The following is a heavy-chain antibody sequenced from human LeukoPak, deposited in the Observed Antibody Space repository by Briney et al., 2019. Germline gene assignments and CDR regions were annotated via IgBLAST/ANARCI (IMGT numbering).Heavy chain of an antibody. V-gene: IGHV3-33*05. D-gene: IGHD3-10*01. J-gene: IGHJ5*01. Sequence: PGGSLRLSCAASGLTFGSHGFHWVRQAPGKGLEWVTFISLDGSKTSYADSVKGRFTFSRDDSKNTLYLEMNSLRAEDTAVYYCARDRAVSWFDSWGLGTLVTVSS. CDR1: GLTFGSHG. CDR2: ISLDGSKT. CDR3: ARDRAVSWFDS.